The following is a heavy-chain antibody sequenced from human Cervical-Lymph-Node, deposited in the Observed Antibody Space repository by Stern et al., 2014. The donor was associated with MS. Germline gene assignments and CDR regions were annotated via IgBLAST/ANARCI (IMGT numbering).Heavy chain of an antibody. CDR1: AASIRNYY. J-gene: IGHJ4*02. D-gene: IGHD2-15*01. CDR3: ARDSGYYGSLDY. CDR2: VSYSGNT. Sequence: QLQLQESGPGLVRASETLSLTCTISAASIRNYYWTWIRQPPGTGLEWIGYVSYSGNTDYNPSLKSRVTISLDTSKKQFSLKVNSVTPADTAVYYCARDSGYYGSLDYWGQGTLVTVSS. V-gene: IGHV4-59*01.